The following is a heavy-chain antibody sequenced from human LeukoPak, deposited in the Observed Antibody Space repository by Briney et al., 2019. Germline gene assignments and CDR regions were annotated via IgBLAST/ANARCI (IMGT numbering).Heavy chain of an antibody. V-gene: IGHV4-39*01. CDR3: ARPQSHCSGITCSFDY. CDR2: IYYSGST. J-gene: IGHJ4*02. D-gene: IGHD2-2*01. Sequence: PSETLSLTCTVSGGSISSSSYYWGWIRQPPGKGLEWIGSIYYSGSTYYNPSLKSRVTISVDTSKNQFSLKLSSVTAADTAVYYCARPQSHCSGITCSFDYWGQGALVTVSS. CDR1: GGSISSSSYY.